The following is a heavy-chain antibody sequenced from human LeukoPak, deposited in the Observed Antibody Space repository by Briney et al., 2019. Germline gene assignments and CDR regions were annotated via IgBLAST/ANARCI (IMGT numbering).Heavy chain of an antibody. D-gene: IGHD3-10*01. CDR2: IYYSGST. V-gene: IGHV4-59*01. CDR3: ARTSRHFYGSGSNLTPWPADMDV. CDR1: GGSINSYY. J-gene: IGHJ6*02. Sequence: SETLSLTCTVSGGSINSYYWTGIRQPPGKGLEWIGYIYYSGSTHYNPSLNSRVTISMDTSKNHFSLKLSSVTAADTAIYYCARTSRHFYGSGSNLTPWPADMDVWGQGTKVTVSS.